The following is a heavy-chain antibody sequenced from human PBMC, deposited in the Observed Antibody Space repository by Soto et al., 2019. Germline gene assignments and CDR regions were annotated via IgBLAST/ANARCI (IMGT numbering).Heavy chain of an antibody. D-gene: IGHD6-6*01. V-gene: IGHV1-2*02. CDR1: GFSFTGYY. CDR2: INAHSGGT. J-gene: IGHJ5*02. Sequence: ASVKVSCKASGFSFTGYYIHWLRQAPGQGLEWMGWINAHSGGTEYAQKFQGRVTLTKDTSIATAYLTLTSLTSDDTALYYCAKDLTRQLAYWLDPWGQATPVTVSS. CDR3: AKDLTRQLAYWLDP.